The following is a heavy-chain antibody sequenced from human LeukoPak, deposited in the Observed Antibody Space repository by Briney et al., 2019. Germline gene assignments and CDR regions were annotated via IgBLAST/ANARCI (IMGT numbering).Heavy chain of an antibody. CDR2: IYSSGST. CDR3: SRRYCSSSSCSALPHAFDI. J-gene: IGHJ3*02. CDR1: GGSISSHY. V-gene: IGHV4-59*11. Sequence: SETLSLTCTVSGGSISSHYWSWIRQPPGKGLEWIGYIYSSGSTNYNPSLTSRVPISVDTSKNQFSLKLSSVTAVDTAVYYCSRRYCSSSSCSALPHAFDIWGQGTMVTVSS. D-gene: IGHD2-2*01.